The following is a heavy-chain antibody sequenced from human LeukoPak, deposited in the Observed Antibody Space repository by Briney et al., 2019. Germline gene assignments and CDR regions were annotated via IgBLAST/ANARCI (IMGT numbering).Heavy chain of an antibody. CDR3: AKGAYDYIEIAYFDY. J-gene: IGHJ4*02. Sequence: GGSLRLSCVASGFSFNNYAMNWVRQAPGKGLEGVSLIIGSSGSIFYADSVKGRFTISRDKSKNTLYLQMNSLRAEDTAVYYCAKGAYDYIEIAYFDYWGQGSLVTVSS. CDR1: GFSFNNYA. D-gene: IGHD5-12*01. V-gene: IGHV3-23*01. CDR2: IIGSSGSI.